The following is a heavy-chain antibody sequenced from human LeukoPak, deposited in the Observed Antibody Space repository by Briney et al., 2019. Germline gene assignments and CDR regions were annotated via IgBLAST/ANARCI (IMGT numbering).Heavy chain of an antibody. CDR2: ITWNSARK. J-gene: IGHJ3*02. Sequence: QPGRSLRLSCAVSGFTFDDYAMHWVRQAPGMGLEWVSGITWNSARKQYADSVRGRFTISRDNAKKSLFLQMDRLRPEDTALYYCVKDIGYSYGGAFDMWGQGTMVTVSS. CDR3: VKDIGYSYGGAFDM. CDR1: GFTFDDYA. D-gene: IGHD5-18*01. V-gene: IGHV3-9*01.